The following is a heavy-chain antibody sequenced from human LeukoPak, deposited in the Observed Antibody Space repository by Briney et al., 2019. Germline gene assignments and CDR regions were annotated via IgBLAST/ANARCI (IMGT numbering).Heavy chain of an antibody. Sequence: GGSLRLSCAASGFTFSSYAMRWSHQAPGHRLKRVSAISGSGGKTYYADSVKGRFTISRDNSKNTLYLQMNSLRAEDTAVYYCAKGVGITMISVRYFDLWGRGTLVTVSS. J-gene: IGHJ2*01. V-gene: IGHV3-23*01. D-gene: IGHD3-22*01. CDR1: GFTFSSYA. CDR3: AKGVGITMISVRYFDL. CDR2: ISGSGGKT.